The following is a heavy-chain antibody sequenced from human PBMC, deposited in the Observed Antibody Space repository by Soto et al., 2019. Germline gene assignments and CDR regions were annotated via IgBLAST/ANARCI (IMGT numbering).Heavy chain of an antibody. J-gene: IGHJ5*02. CDR3: AANWFDP. V-gene: IGHV1-8*01. CDR1: GYTCTSYD. Sequence: QVQLVQSGAEVKKPGASVKVSCQASGYTCTSYDINWVRQATGQGLEWMGWMNPNSGNTGYAQKLQGRVTMTRNTSISTVYMELRSLRSEYTAVYYCAANWFDPWGQGTLVTVSS. CDR2: MNPNSGNT.